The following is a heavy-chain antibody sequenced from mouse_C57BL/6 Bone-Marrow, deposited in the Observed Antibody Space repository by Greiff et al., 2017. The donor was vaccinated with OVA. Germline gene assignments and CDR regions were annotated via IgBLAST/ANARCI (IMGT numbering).Heavy chain of an antibody. CDR2: IDPSDSYT. CDR3: ARTVYYYGSSYFFYAMDY. D-gene: IGHD1-1*01. Sequence: QVQLQQPGAELVMPGASVKLSCKASGYTFTSYWMHWVKQRHGQGLEWIGEIDPSDSYTNYNQKFKGKSTLTVDKSSSTAYMQLSSLTSEDSAVYYCARTVYYYGSSYFFYAMDYWGQGTSVTVSS. V-gene: IGHV1-69*01. CDR1: GYTFTSYW. J-gene: IGHJ4*01.